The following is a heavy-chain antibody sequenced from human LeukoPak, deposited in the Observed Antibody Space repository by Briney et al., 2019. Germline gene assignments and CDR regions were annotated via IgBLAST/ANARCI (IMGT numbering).Heavy chain of an antibody. CDR2: ISSSSSYI. CDR3: ARVGPYSSSYYFDY. Sequence: EGSLRLSCAASGFTFSSYSMNWVRQAPGKGLEWVSSISSSSSYIYYADSVEGRFTISRDNAKNTLYLQMNSLRVEDAAVYYCARVGPYSSSYYFDYWGQGTLVTVSS. CDR1: GFTFSSYS. D-gene: IGHD6-13*01. V-gene: IGHV3-21*06. J-gene: IGHJ4*02.